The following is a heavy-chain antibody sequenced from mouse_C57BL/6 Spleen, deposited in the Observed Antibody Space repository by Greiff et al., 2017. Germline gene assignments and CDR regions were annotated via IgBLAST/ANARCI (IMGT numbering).Heavy chain of an antibody. CDR1: GYTFTSYW. CDR3: ARTYYYCSSYNVDY. Sequence: VQLQQPGAELVMPGASVKLSCKTSGYTFTSYWMHWVKQRPGQGLEWIGEIDPSDSYTNYNQKFKGKSTLTVEQSSSTAYMQLSSLTSEDSAVYYCARTYYYCSSYNVDYWGQGTTLTVSS. CDR2: IDPSDSYT. D-gene: IGHD1-1*01. V-gene: IGHV1-69*01. J-gene: IGHJ2*01.